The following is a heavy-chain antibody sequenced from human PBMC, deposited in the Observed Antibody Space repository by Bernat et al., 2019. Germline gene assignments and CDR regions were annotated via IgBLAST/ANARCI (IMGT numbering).Heavy chain of an antibody. J-gene: IGHJ4*02. CDR2: ISHSGTT. CDR1: GDSISSAYY. Sequence: QLQESGPGLVKPSDTLSLTCTVSGDSISSAYYWVWIRQLPGKVLEWIGSISHSGTTSYSPSLQIRVTISLGTSNNQFSLKLNSVTAADSAVYCCARDGTSVTWVRGVKYDSWGQGTLVSVSS. V-gene: IGHV4-38-2*02. D-gene: IGHD3-10*01. CDR3: ARDGTSVTWVRGVKYDS.